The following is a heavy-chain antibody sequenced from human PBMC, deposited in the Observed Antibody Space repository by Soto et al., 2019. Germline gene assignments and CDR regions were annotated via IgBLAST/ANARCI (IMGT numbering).Heavy chain of an antibody. CDR1: GFTFRNYA. CDR2: ISGSGDST. Sequence: EVQLLESGGGLVQPGGSLRLSCAASGFTFRNYAMTWVRQAPGKGLEWVSAISGSGDSTYYADSVKGRFTISRDKSKNTLYLQMNSLRANDTAVYFCARDRPHFDYWGQGALVTVSS. J-gene: IGHJ4*02. CDR3: ARDRPHFDY. V-gene: IGHV3-23*01.